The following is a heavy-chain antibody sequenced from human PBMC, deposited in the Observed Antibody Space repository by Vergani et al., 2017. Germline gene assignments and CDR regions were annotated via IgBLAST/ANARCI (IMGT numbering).Heavy chain of an antibody. CDR1: GGSFTSYH. Sequence: QVQLQQWGGGLLKPSETLSLTCVVNGGSFTSYHWTWLRQSPGEGVEWVGDIDYTGRPDYNPSLKSRLTMSVDKSRNQFSLTLNSATATDTAIYFCARVNTETNGHLYYYYYMDVWGQGAAVTVS. CDR3: ARVNTETNGHLYYYYYMDV. CDR2: IDYTGRP. D-gene: IGHD4-11*01. V-gene: IGHV4-34*01. J-gene: IGHJ6*03.